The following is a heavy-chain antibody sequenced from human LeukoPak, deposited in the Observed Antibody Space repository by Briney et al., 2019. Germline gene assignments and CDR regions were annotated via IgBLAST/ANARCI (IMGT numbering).Heavy chain of an antibody. CDR3: ARVRGGGPDAFDI. J-gene: IGHJ3*02. Sequence: SVKVSCKASGGTFSSYAISWVRQAPGQGLEWMGRIIPIFGIANYAQKSQGRVTITADKSTSTAYMELSSLRSEDTAVYYCARVRGGGPDAFDIWGQGTMVTVSS. D-gene: IGHD2-15*01. CDR2: IIPIFGIA. CDR1: GGTFSSYA. V-gene: IGHV1-69*04.